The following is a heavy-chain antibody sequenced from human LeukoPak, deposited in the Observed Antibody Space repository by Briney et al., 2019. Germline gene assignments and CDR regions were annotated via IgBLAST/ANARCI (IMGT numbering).Heavy chain of an antibody. CDR3: ARQVNDYGDY. Sequence: GASLKISCKTSGSSFTTHWIGWVRQMPGKGLEWMGIIYPGDSDTRYSPPFQGQVTISADTSTSTAYLQWSSLRASDTAIYYCARQVNDYGDYWGQGTLVTVSS. V-gene: IGHV5-51*01. D-gene: IGHD2-8*01. CDR1: GSSFTTHW. CDR2: IYPGDSDT. J-gene: IGHJ4*02.